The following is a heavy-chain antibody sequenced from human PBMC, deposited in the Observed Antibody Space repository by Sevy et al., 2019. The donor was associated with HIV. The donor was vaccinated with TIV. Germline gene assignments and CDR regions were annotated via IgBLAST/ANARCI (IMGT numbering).Heavy chain of an antibody. Sequence: GGSLRLSCAASGFTFSSYSMNWVRQAPGKGLEWVSYISSSSSTIYYADSVKGRFTISRDNAKNSLYLQMNSLRDEDTAVYYCARDPPDSGDYGGGDYWGQGTLVTVSS. V-gene: IGHV3-48*02. CDR2: ISSSSSTI. CDR3: ARDPPDSGDYGGGDY. D-gene: IGHD4-17*01. J-gene: IGHJ4*02. CDR1: GFTFSSYS.